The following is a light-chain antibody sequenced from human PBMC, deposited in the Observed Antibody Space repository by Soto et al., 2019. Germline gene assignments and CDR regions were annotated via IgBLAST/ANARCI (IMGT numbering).Light chain of an antibody. Sequence: QLVLTQSSSASASLGSSVKLTCTLSSGHSSYIIAWHQQQPGKAPRYLMKLEGSGSYNKGSGVPDRFSGSSSGADRYLTISILPFEDEADYYCATWDSNTRVFGGGTKLTVL. CDR2: LEGSGSY. CDR1: SGHSSYI. CDR3: ATWDSNTRV. V-gene: IGLV4-60*02. J-gene: IGLJ2*01.